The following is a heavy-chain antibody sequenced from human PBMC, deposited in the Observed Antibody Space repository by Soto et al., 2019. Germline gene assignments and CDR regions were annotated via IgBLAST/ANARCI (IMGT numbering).Heavy chain of an antibody. CDR1: GGSFSGYY. Sequence: QVQLQQWGAGLLKPSETLSLTCAVYGGSFSGYYWSWIRQPPGKGLEWIGEINHSGSTNYNPSLKRRVIISVDKYKKQFSLKLSSVTAADTAVYYCARGGRYSRSWYLKSYWFDHWGQGTLVTVSS. V-gene: IGHV4-34*01. CDR2: INHSGST. CDR3: ARGGRYSRSWYLKSYWFDH. D-gene: IGHD6-13*01. J-gene: IGHJ5*02.